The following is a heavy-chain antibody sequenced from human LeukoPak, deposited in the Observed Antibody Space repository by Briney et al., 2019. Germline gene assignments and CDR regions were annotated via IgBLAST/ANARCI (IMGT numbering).Heavy chain of an antibody. CDR2: I. D-gene: IGHD4-17*01. CDR3: ATADTVTAYYYYYMDV. V-gene: IGHV3-NL1*01. J-gene: IGHJ6*03. CDR1: GFTFRRDW. Sequence: GGSLRLSCEASGFTFRRDWMHWARQGPGKWQAWVSRIADSVRGRFTISRDNPKNTLYLQMNSLRAEDTAVYYCATADTVTAYYYYYMDVWGKGTTVTVSS.